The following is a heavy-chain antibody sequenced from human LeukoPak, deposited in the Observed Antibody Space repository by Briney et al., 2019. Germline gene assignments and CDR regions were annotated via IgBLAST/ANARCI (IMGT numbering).Heavy chain of an antibody. V-gene: IGHV3-72*01. CDR2: TRNKANSYTT. CDR1: GFTFSDHY. CDR3: ARSYGDFSHGAFDI. D-gene: IGHD4-17*01. Sequence: GSLRLSCAASGFTFSDHYMDWVRQAPGKGLEWVGRTRNKANSYTTEYAASVKGRFTISRDDSKNSLYLQMNSLKTEDTAVYYCARSYGDFSHGAFDIWGQGTMVTVSS. J-gene: IGHJ3*02.